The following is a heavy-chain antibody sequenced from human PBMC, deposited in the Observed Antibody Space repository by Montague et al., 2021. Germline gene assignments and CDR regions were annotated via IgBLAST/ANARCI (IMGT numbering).Heavy chain of an antibody. Sequence: CAISGDSVSSNHATWNWIRQSPSRGLEWLGRTYYRSKWYNEYAISVKSRITVNPDTSKNQFSLLLNSVTPEYTAVYYCARGWQKRFDPWGQGTLVTVSS. J-gene: IGHJ5*02. CDR1: GDSVSSNHAT. CDR2: TYYRSKWYN. D-gene: IGHD5-24*01. V-gene: IGHV6-1*01. CDR3: ARGWQKRFDP.